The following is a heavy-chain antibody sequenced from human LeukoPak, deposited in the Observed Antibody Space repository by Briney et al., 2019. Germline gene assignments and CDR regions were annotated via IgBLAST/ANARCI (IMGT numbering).Heavy chain of an antibody. D-gene: IGHD7-27*01. Sequence: GGSLRLSCAASGFTFSDYYMSWIRQAPGKGLEWFSYISSSGNTIYYADSVKGRFTISRDNAKNSLYLKMNSLRAEDTAVYYCARATLGREHHFDYWGQGTLVTVSS. CDR2: ISSSGNTI. CDR1: GFTFSDYY. J-gene: IGHJ4*02. V-gene: IGHV3-11*01. CDR3: ARATLGREHHFDY.